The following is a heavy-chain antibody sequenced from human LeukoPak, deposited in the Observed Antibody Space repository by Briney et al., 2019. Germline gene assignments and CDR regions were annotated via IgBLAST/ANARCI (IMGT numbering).Heavy chain of an antibody. CDR1: GGTFSSYA. CDR3: ARGSTSDWPLDH. CDR2: IIPIFGTA. J-gene: IGHJ4*02. Sequence: SVKVSCKASGGTFSSYAISWVRQAPGQGLEWMGGIIPIFGTANYAQKFQGRVTITRDTSASTAYIELRSLRSEDTAMYYCARGSTSDWPLDHWGQETLVTISS. V-gene: IGHV1-69*05. D-gene: IGHD2-2*01.